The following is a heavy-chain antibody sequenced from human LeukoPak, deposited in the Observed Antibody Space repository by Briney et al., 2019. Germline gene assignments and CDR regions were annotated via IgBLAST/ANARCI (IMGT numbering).Heavy chain of an antibody. Sequence: SETLSLTCSVSGDSISGYYWSWIRQPPGKGLEWIGYIYYSGSTNYNPSLKSRVTMSVDTSKNQFSLKVNSVTAADTAVYYCARLRNRYNTSGYYPFDYWGQGTLVTVSS. D-gene: IGHD3-22*01. CDR3: ARLRNRYNTSGYYPFDY. V-gene: IGHV4-59*08. CDR1: GDSISGYY. J-gene: IGHJ4*02. CDR2: IYYSGST.